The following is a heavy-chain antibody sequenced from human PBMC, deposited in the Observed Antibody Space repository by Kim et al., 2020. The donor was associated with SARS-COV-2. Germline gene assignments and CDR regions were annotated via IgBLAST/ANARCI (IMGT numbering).Heavy chain of an antibody. J-gene: IGHJ4*02. Sequence: GESLKISCKGSGYSFTSYWISWVRQMPGKGLEWMGRIDPSDSYTNYSPSFQGHVTISADKSISTAYLQWSSLKASDTAMYYCARLPSGTRRAAAGTSIGNDYWGQGTLVTVSS. D-gene: IGHD6-13*01. CDR1: GYSFTSYW. CDR3: ARLPSGTRRAAAGTSIGNDY. V-gene: IGHV5-10-1*01. CDR2: IDPSDSYT.